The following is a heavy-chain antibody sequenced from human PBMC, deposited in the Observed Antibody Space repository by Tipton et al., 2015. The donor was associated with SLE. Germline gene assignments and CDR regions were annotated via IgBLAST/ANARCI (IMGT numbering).Heavy chain of an antibody. J-gene: IGHJ6*03. Sequence: LVQSGAEVKKPGASVKVSCKASGYTFTSYCITWVRQAPGQGLEGMGWISGYNGNTNYAQKLQGRVTMTTDTSSSTAYMELRSLRSDDTAVYYCARLGDWDFYYYMDVWGKGTTVTVSS. V-gene: IGHV1-18*01. D-gene: IGHD3-16*01. CDR3: ARLGDWDFYYYMDV. CDR2: ISGYNGNT. CDR1: GYTFTSYC.